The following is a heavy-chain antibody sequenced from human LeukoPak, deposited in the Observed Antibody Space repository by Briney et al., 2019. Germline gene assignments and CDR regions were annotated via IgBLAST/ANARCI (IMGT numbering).Heavy chain of an antibody. D-gene: IGHD6-13*01. CDR3: AARIATPGSFDY. Sequence: SETLSLTCTVSGGSISSGTYFWSWIRQPAGKGLEWIGRMYTSGTTNYSPSLKSRVTISVDTSRSQFSLNLSSVTAADTAVYYCAARIATPGSFDYWGQGIQVTVSP. CDR1: GGSISSGTYF. V-gene: IGHV4-61*02. CDR2: MYTSGTT. J-gene: IGHJ4*02.